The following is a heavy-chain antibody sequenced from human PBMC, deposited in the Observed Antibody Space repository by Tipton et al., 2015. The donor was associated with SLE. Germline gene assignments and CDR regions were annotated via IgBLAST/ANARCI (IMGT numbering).Heavy chain of an antibody. CDR3: VRQVGYNDYVN. CDR2: MYPDNSDT. D-gene: IGHD3-16*01. Sequence: QLVQSGAEVKKSGESLKISCKGFGYTFSTSWIGWVRQMPGQGLQWMGIMYPDNSDTRYSPSFQGQVTISADTSTSTAYLQWSSLRASDSGMYYCVRQVGYNDYVNWGQGTLVTVSS. V-gene: IGHV5-51*01. CDR1: GYTFSTSW. J-gene: IGHJ4*02.